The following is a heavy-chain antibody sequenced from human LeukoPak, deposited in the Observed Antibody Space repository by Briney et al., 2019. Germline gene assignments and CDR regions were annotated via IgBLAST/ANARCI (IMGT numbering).Heavy chain of an antibody. CDR3: ARFGLELPDY. Sequence: GASLRLSCAASGFTFSSYAMSWVRQAPGKGLEWVSAISGSGGSTYYADSVKGRFTISRDNSKNTLYLQMDSLRAEDTAVYYCARFGLELPDYWGQGTLVTVSS. CDR2: ISGSGGST. V-gene: IGHV3-23*01. D-gene: IGHD1-7*01. CDR1: GFTFSSYA. J-gene: IGHJ4*02.